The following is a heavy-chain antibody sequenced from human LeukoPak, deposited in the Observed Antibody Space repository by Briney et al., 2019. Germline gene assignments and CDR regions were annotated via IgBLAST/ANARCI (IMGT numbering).Heavy chain of an antibody. CDR2: ISYDGSNK. CDR1: GFTFSSYG. J-gene: IGHJ4*02. V-gene: IGHV3-30*03. CDR3: ASDIGD. Sequence: PGGSLRLSCAASGFTFSSYGMHWVRQAPGKGLEWVAVISYDGSNKYYADSVKGRFTISRDDAKNTLYLQMNSLRAEDTAVYYCASDIGDWGQGTLVTVSS. D-gene: IGHD3-10*01.